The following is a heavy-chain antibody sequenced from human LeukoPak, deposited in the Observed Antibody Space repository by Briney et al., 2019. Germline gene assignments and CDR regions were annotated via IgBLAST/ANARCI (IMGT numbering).Heavy chain of an antibody. CDR2: INHSGST. V-gene: IGHV4-34*01. D-gene: IGHD3-3*01. CDR1: GFTFSAYS. Sequence: GSLRLSCAASGFTFSAYSMSWVRQTPGKGLEWIGEINHSGSTNYNPSLKSRVTISVDTSKNQFSLKLSSVTAADTAVYYCARDVGHYDFWSGPHYFDYWGQGTLVTVSS. CDR3: ARDVGHYDFWSGPHYFDY. J-gene: IGHJ4*02.